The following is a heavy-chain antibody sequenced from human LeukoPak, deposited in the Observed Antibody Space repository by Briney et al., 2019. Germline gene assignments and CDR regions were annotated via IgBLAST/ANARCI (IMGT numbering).Heavy chain of an antibody. CDR1: GGTFSSYA. CDR2: IIPILGIA. J-gene: IGHJ5*02. CDR3: ARGGAGTYYKRDGWFDP. V-gene: IGHV1-69*04. Sequence: SVKVSCKASGGTFSSYAISWVRQAPGQGLEWMGRIIPILGIANYAQKFQGRVTITADKSTSTAYMELSSLTSEDTAVYYCARGGAGTYYKRDGWFDPWGQGTVVTVSS. D-gene: IGHD3-10*01.